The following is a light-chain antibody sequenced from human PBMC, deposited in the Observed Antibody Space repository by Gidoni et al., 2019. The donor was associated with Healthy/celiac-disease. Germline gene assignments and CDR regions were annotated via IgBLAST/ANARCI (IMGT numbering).Light chain of an antibody. J-gene: IGLJ3*02. CDR1: SSDVGGYNY. V-gene: IGLV2-14*01. CDR3: SSYTSSSTWV. Sequence: QSALTQPASVSGSPGQSITISCTGTSSDVGGYNYVSWYQQHPGKAPKFMIYDVSNRPSVVSNRFSGSKSGNTASLTISGLQAEDEADYYCSSYTSSSTWVFGGGTKLTVL. CDR2: DVS.